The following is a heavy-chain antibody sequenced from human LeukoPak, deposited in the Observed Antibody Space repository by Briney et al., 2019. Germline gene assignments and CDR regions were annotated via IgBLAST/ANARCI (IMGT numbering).Heavy chain of an antibody. D-gene: IGHD2-21*02. CDR3: ARGYCGGDCYGD. J-gene: IGHJ1*01. CDR2: IKHDGSEK. CDR1: GFTFSSYW. Sequence: GGSLRLSCAASGFTFSSYWMNWARQAPGKGLEWVASIKHDGSEKYYVDSVRGRFTISRDNTMNSLYLQMSSLRAEDMAVYYCARGYCGGDCYGDWGQGTLVTVSS. V-gene: IGHV3-7*01.